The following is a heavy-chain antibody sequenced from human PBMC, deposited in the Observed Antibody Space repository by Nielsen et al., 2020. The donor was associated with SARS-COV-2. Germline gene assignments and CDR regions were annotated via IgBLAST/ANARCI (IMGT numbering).Heavy chain of an antibody. Sequence: GGSLRLSCAASGFTFSSYAMSWVRQAPGKGLEWVSAISGSGGSTYYADSVKGRFTISRDNSKNTLYLQMNSLRAEDTAVYYCAKDLPTNVVVAATAVTTLRYFDYWGQGTLVTVSS. CDR1: GFTFSSYA. D-gene: IGHD2-15*01. CDR2: ISGSGGST. V-gene: IGHV3-23*01. CDR3: AKDLPTNVVVAATAVTTLRYFDY. J-gene: IGHJ4*02.